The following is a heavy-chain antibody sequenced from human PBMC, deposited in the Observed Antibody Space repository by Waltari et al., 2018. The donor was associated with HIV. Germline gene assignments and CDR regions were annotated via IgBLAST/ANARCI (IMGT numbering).Heavy chain of an antibody. CDR3: ARGDGDRPRRSVDV. CDR1: GGPISSDTYY. Sequence: QVQLQQSGPGLVKPSQTLSLPCPVPGGPISSDTYYWNWIRQHPGKGLEWIGYIFYSGSTYYNPSLKSRVTISVDTSKNQFSLKLNSVTAADTAVYYCARGDGDRPRRSVDVWGQGTTVTVSS. J-gene: IGHJ6*02. CDR2: IFYSGST. V-gene: IGHV4-31*03.